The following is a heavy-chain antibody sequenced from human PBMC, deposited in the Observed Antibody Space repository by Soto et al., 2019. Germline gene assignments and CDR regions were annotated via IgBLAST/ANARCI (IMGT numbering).Heavy chain of an antibody. CDR2: IYSGGST. V-gene: IGHV3-53*01. D-gene: IGHD7-27*01. Sequence: AGGSLRLSCAASGFTVSSNYMSWVRQAPGKGLEWVSVIYSGGSTYYADSVKGRFTISRDNSKNTLYLQMNSLRAEDTAVYYCARLLGIRYYFDYWGQGTLVTVSS. CDR1: GFTVSSNY. J-gene: IGHJ4*02. CDR3: ARLLGIRYYFDY.